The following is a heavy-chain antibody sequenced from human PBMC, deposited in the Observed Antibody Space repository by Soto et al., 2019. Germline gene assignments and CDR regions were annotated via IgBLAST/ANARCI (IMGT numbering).Heavy chain of an antibody. J-gene: IGHJ6*02. V-gene: IGHV1-69*06. Sequence: SVKVSCKASGGTFSSYAISWVRQAPGQGLEWMGGIIPIFGTANYAQKFQGRVTITADKSTSTAYMELSSLRSEDTAVYYCARGVEEQLEYLYYGMDAWGQVTRISVSS. D-gene: IGHD6-6*01. CDR1: GGTFSSYA. CDR3: ARGVEEQLEYLYYGMDA. CDR2: IIPIFGTA.